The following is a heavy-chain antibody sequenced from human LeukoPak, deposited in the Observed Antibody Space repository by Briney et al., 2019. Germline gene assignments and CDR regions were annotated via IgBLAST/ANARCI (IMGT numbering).Heavy chain of an antibody. CDR3: ARGKVPAAIYRLWFDP. D-gene: IGHD2-2*02. CDR1: GGSFSGYY. J-gene: IGHJ5*02. CDR2: INHSGST. V-gene: IGHV4-34*01. Sequence: PSETLSLTCAVYGGSFSGYYWSWIRQPPGKGLEWIGEINHSGSTNYNPSLKSRVTISVDTSKNQFSLKLSSVTAVDTAVYYCARGKVPAAIYRLWFDPWGQGTLVTVSS.